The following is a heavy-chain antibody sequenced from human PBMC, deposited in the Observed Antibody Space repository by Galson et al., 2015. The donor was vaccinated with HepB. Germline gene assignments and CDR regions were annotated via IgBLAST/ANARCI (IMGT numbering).Heavy chain of an antibody. Sequence: LSLTCTVSGGSISSYYWSWIRQPPGKGLEWIGYIYYSGSTNYNPSLKSRVTISVDTSKNQFSLKLSSVTAADTAVYYCARCSYYDFWSGYYKHYYYYMDVWGKGTTVTVSS. V-gene: IGHV4-59*01. CDR3: ARCSYYDFWSGYYKHYYYYMDV. J-gene: IGHJ6*03. D-gene: IGHD3-3*01. CDR1: GGSISSYY. CDR2: IYYSGST.